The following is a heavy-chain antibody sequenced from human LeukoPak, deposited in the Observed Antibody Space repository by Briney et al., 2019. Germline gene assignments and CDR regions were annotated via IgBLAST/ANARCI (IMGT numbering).Heavy chain of an antibody. J-gene: IGHJ6*02. CDR1: GFTFSSYA. Sequence: GGSLRLSRAASGFTFSSYAMHWVRQAPGKGLEWVAVISYDGSNKYYADSVKGRFTISRDNSKNTLYLQMNSLRAEDTAVYYCARALYYDFWSGYYSSTNYYYYGMDVWGQGTTVTVSS. D-gene: IGHD3-3*01. CDR3: ARALYYDFWSGYYSSTNYYYYGMDV. V-gene: IGHV3-30-3*01. CDR2: ISYDGSNK.